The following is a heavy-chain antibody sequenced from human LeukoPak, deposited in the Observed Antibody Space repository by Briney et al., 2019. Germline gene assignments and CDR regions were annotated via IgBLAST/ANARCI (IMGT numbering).Heavy chain of an antibody. D-gene: IGHD2-2*01. CDR3: TRPPSHCSSTSCYDLDY. V-gene: IGHV3-73*01. Sequence: GGSLRLSCAASGFTFSGSAMHWVRQASGKGLEWVGRIRSKANSCATAYAASVKGRFTISRDDSKNTAYLQMNSLKTEDTAVYYCTRPPSHCSSTSCYDLDYWGQGTLVTVSS. CDR2: IRSKANSCAT. J-gene: IGHJ4*02. CDR1: GFTFSGSA.